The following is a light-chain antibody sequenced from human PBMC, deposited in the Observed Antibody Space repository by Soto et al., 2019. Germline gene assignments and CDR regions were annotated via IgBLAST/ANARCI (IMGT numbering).Light chain of an antibody. Sequence: QSARTQPASVSGSPGQSITISCTGTSSDVGAYDYVSWYQQHPGEVPKLMIFDVSDRPSGVSNRFSGSKSGNTASLTISGLQAEDEADYYCSSFTTSTSYVLGTGTKLTVL. CDR1: SSDVGAYDY. V-gene: IGLV2-14*03. CDR2: DVS. CDR3: SSFTTSTSYV. J-gene: IGLJ1*01.